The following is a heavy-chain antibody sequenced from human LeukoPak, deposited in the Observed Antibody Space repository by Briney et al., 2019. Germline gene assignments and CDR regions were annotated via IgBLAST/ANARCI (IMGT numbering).Heavy chain of an antibody. J-gene: IGHJ4*02. CDR3: AKQYEDSEAPGY. V-gene: IGHV3-23*01. CDR2: ISGSDGST. Sequence: PGGSLRLSCAASGFTFSSYAMSWVRQAPGKGLEWVSAISGSDGSTYYADSVKGRFTISRDNSKNTLYLQMNSLRAEDTAVYYCAKQYEDSEAPGYWGQGTLVTVSS. D-gene: IGHD1-14*01. CDR1: GFTFSSYA.